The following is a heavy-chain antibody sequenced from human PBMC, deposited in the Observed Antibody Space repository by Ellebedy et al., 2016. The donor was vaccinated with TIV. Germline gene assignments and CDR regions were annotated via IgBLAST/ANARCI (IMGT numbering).Heavy chain of an antibody. CDR2: VNRSGST. CDR1: GGSFSGYY. D-gene: IGHD3-10*01. J-gene: IGHJ5*02. V-gene: IGHV4-34*01. Sequence: MPSETLSLTCAVYGGSFSGYYWSWIRQPPGKGLEWIGEVNRSGSTRYNPSLKTRVTTSPDTSKNQFSLKLTSVTAADTAVYYCARVAYGSGEGSGFDPWGQGTLVTVSS. CDR3: ARVAYGSGEGSGFDP.